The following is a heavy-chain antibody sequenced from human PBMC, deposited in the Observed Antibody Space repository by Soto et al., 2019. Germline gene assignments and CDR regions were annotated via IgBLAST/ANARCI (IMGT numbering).Heavy chain of an antibody. V-gene: IGHV1-3*01. CDR3: ARDARSYCTNGVCPVYAWFDP. CDR1: GYTFISYD. J-gene: IGHJ5*02. D-gene: IGHD2-8*01. Sequence: ASVKVSCKASGYTFISYDINWVRQATGQGLEWMGWINASNGNTKYSQKFQGRVTITRDTSASTAYMELSSLRSEDTAVYYCARDARSYCTNGVCPVYAWFDPWGQGTLVTVSS. CDR2: INASNGNT.